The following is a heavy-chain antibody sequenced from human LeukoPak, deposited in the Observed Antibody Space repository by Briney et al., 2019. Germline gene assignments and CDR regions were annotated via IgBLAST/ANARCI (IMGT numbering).Heavy chain of an antibody. D-gene: IGHD3-22*01. CDR1: GGSFSGYY. CDR3: ASFYDSSGYYSQAY. CDR2: INHSGST. J-gene: IGHJ4*02. Sequence: SSETLSLTCAVYGGSFSGYYWSWIRQPPGKGLEWIGEINHSGSTNYNPSLKSRVTISVDTSKNQFSLKLSSVTAADTAVYYCASFYDSSGYYSQAYWGQGALVTVSS. V-gene: IGHV4-34*01.